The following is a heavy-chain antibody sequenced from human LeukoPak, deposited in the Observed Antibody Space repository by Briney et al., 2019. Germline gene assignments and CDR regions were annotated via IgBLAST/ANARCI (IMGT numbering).Heavy chain of an antibody. V-gene: IGHV1-46*01. D-gene: IGHD5-18*01. CDR1: GYTFTSYY. CDR3: ARGLPGYSYGYGWFDP. Sequence: ASVKVSCKASGYTFTSYYMHWVRQAPGQGLEWMGIINPSGGSTSYAQKFQGRVTMTRDTSTSTVYMELSSLRSEDKAVYYCARGLPGYSYGYGWFDPWGQGTLVTVSS. J-gene: IGHJ5*02. CDR2: INPSGGST.